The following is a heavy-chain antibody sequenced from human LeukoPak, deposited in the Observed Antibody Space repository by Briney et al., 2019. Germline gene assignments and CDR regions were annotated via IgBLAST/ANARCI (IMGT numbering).Heavy chain of an antibody. CDR3: ARLNYYGFDY. D-gene: IGHD1-26*01. V-gene: IGHV4-61*09. CDR2: FYTSGHT. CDR1: GGSISSGFYY. Sequence: SETLSLTCTVSGGSISSGFYYWSWIRQPAGKGLEWIGHFYTSGHTNYNPSLKSRITIAVDTSKSQFSLKLSSVTAADTAVYYCARLNYYGFDYWGQGTLVTFSS. J-gene: IGHJ4*02.